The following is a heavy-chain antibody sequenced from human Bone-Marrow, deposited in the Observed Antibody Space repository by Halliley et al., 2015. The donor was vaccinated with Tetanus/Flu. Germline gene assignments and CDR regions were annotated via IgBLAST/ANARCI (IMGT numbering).Heavy chain of an antibody. Sequence: PGRGRGWIGGIFYGGAPYYNPPLKGRVPISVNPSKTHFSLSLGSVAATDTAVYYCARSSLGLFDYWGQGTLVTVSA. CDR2: IFYGGAP. J-gene: IGHJ4*02. CDR3: ARSSLGLFDY. V-gene: IGHV4-39*01. D-gene: IGHD3-16*01.